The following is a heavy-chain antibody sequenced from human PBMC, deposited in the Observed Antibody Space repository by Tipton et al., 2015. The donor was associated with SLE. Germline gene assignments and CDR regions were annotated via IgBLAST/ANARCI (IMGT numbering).Heavy chain of an antibody. D-gene: IGHD5-24*01. Sequence: TLSLTCTVSGDSITSDYWTWIRQPPGKGLEWIGYISYSGKTNYNPSVRSRVSISLDTSKNQFSLKVKSVTTADTAVYYCARMRGGYNAHHWGQGILVTVSS. V-gene: IGHV4-59*01. J-gene: IGHJ5*02. CDR2: ISYSGKT. CDR3: ARMRGGYNAHH. CDR1: GDSITSDY.